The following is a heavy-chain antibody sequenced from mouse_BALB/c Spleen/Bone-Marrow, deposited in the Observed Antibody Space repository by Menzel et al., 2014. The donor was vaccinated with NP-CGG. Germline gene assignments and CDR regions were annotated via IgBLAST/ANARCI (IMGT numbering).Heavy chain of an antibody. D-gene: IGHD1-2*01. CDR2: INPDSSTI. CDR3: ARQGYYGYSDY. V-gene: IGHV4-1*02. CDR1: GFDFSRYW. J-gene: IGHJ2*01. Sequence: EVKVVESGGGLVQPGGSLKLSCAASGFDFSRYWMSWVRQAPGRGLEWIGEINPDSSTINYTPSLKDKFIISRDNAKNTLYLQMRKVRSEDTALYYCARQGYYGYSDYWGQGTTPTVSS.